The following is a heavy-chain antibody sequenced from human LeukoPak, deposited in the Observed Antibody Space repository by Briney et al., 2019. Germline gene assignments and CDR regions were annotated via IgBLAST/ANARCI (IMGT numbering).Heavy chain of an antibody. V-gene: IGHV4-34*01. Sequence: SETLSLTCAVYGGSFSGYYWSWIRQPPGKGLEWIGEINHSGSTNYNPSLKSRVTISVDTSKNQISLNVNSVTAADTAVYYCARQRKSSDILRFDYWGQGILVTVSS. CDR3: ARQRKSSDILRFDY. CDR1: GGSFSGYY. CDR2: INHSGST. D-gene: IGHD2-21*01. J-gene: IGHJ4*02.